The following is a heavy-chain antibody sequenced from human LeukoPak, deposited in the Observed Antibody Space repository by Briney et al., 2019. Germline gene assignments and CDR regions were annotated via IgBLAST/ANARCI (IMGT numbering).Heavy chain of an antibody. CDR2: ISNSGGT. Sequence: GGSLRLSCAASGFTFSSYAMSWVRQAPGKGLDWVSTISNSGGTYYADSVKGRFTISRDTSKNTLYLQMNSLRAEDTALYYCAKQWTYYYMDVWGKGTTVTVSS. J-gene: IGHJ6*03. CDR1: GFTFSSYA. V-gene: IGHV3-23*01. CDR3: AKQWTYYYMDV. D-gene: IGHD6-19*01.